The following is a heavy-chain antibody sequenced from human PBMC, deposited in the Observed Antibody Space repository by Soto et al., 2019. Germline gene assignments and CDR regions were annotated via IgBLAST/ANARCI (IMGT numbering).Heavy chain of an antibody. V-gene: IGHV4-34*01. CDR3: ARGLYCSGGSCYAFDI. D-gene: IGHD2-15*01. CDR2: INHSGST. CDR1: GGSFSGYY. Sequence: QVQLQQWGAGLLKPSETLSLTCAVYGGSFSGYYWSWIRQPPGKGLEWIGEINHSGSTNYNPSLKSRVTISVDTSKNQFSLKLSSVTAAHTAVYYCARGLYCSGGSCYAFDIWGQGTMVTVSS. J-gene: IGHJ3*02.